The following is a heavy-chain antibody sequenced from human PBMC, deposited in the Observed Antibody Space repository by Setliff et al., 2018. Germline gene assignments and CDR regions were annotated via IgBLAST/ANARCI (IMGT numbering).Heavy chain of an antibody. J-gene: IGHJ4*02. CDR2: ISSNVDDT. D-gene: IGHD5-18*01. CDR3: ARNTDLRNGFDY. CDR1: GFTFSTYS. V-gene: IGHV3-30*07. Sequence: GGSLRLSCAASGFTFSTYSLIWVRQAPDKGLEWVARISSNVDDTSYADSVKGRFAISRDNAKNSLYLQMNSLRAEDTAVYYCARNTDLRNGFDYWGQGTLVTVSS.